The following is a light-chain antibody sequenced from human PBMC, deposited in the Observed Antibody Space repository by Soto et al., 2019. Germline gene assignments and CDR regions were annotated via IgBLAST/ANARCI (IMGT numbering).Light chain of an antibody. J-gene: IGKJ4*02. CDR1: QSVSSN. V-gene: IGKV3-15*01. Sequence: EIVMTQSPATLSVSPGERATLSCRASQSVSSNLAWYQQKPGQAPRLLIYGASTMPTGIPARFSGSGSGTEFTLTISSLQSEDFALYYCQQYKNWPPLTFGGGTKVEIK. CDR2: GAS. CDR3: QQYKNWPPLT.